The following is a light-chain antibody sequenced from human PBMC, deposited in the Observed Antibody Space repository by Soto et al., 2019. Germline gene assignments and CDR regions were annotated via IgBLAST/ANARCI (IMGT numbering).Light chain of an antibody. CDR3: QQYRNSRWT. J-gene: IGKJ1*01. CDR1: QSVSSSY. CDR2: GTS. Sequence: EIVLTQSPDTLSLSPGERATLSCRASQSVSSSYLAWYQQTPGQAPRLLIYGTSNRATGIPDRFSGSGSGTDFTLTISRLEPEDFAVYYCQQYRNSRWTFGQGTKVDIK. V-gene: IGKV3-20*01.